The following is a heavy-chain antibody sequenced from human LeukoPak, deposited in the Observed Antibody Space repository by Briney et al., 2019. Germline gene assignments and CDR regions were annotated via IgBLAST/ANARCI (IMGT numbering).Heavy chain of an antibody. J-gene: IGHJ5*02. D-gene: IGHD1-26*01. CDR1: GFNFRTYW. Sequence: GGSLRLSCAASGFNFRTYWMSWVRQAPGKGLEWVANIKEDGSEENYVDSVKGRFTISRDNAKNSMYLQMSSLRAEDTAVYYCARDIVGATSWFDPWGQGTLVTVSS. V-gene: IGHV3-7*01. CDR3: ARDIVGATSWFDP. CDR2: IKEDGSEE.